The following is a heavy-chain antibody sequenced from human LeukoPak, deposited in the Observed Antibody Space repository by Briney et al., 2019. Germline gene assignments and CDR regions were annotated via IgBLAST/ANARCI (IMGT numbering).Heavy chain of an antibody. Sequence: GSLRLSCTASGFTFGDYAMSWVRQAPGKGPEWVSAISGSGGSTYYADSVKGRFTISRDNSKNTLYLQMNSLRAEDTAVYYCAKDYVGMVAANSGVDYWGQGTLVTVSS. CDR1: GFTFGDYA. CDR3: AKDYVGMVAANSGVDY. CDR2: ISGSGGST. J-gene: IGHJ4*02. V-gene: IGHV3-23*01. D-gene: IGHD2-15*01.